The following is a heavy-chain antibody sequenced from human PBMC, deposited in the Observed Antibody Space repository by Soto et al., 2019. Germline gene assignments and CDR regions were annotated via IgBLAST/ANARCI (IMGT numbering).Heavy chain of an antibody. CDR1: GYTFTAYG. V-gene: IGHV1-69*13. D-gene: IGHD3-9*01. Sequence: SVKVSCKTSGYTFTAYGLAWVRQAPGQGLEWMGGIIPIFGTANYAQKFQGRVTITADESTSTAYMELSSLRSEDTAVYYCACTHDDYDTLDYWGQGTLVTVSS. J-gene: IGHJ4*02. CDR3: ACTHDDYDTLDY. CDR2: IIPIFGTA.